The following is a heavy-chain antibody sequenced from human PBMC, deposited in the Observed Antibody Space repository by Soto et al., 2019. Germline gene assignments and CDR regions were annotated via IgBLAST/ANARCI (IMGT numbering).Heavy chain of an antibody. CDR3: ANRNNSGSYYGPYYYYGKDV. Sequence: SVKVSCKASGGTFSSYAISWGRQAPGQGLEWMGGIIPIFGTANYAQKYQGRVTITADESTSTAYMELSSLRSEDTAVYYCANRNNSGSYYGPYYYYGKDVCGQGTTVTVSS. D-gene: IGHD1-26*01. J-gene: IGHJ6*02. V-gene: IGHV1-69*13. CDR1: GGTFSSYA. CDR2: IIPIFGTA.